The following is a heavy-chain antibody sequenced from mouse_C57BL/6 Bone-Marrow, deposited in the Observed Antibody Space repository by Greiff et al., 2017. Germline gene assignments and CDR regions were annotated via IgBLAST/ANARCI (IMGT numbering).Heavy chain of an antibody. D-gene: IGHD1-1*01. J-gene: IGHJ3*01. Sequence: QVQLQQSGAELVKPGASVKISCKASGYAFSSYWTNWVKQRPGKGLEWIGQIYPGDGDTNYNGKFKGKATLTADKSSSTAYMQLSSLTSEDSAVYFCARGLRSFAYWGQGTLVTVSA. CDR3: ARGLRSFAY. CDR1: GYAFSSYW. CDR2: IYPGDGDT. V-gene: IGHV1-80*01.